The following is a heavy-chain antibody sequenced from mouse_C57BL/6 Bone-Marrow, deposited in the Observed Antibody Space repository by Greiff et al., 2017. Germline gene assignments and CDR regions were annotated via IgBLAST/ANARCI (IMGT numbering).Heavy chain of an antibody. D-gene: IGHD1-1*01. Sequence: EVKLQESGPGLAKPSQTLSLTCSVTGYSITSDYWNWIRKFPGNKLEYMGYISYSGSTYNNPSLKSRISITRDTSKNQYYLQLNSVTTEDTATYYCARDYYGSLWYFDVWGTGTTVTVSS. CDR2: ISYSGST. CDR1: GYSITSDY. CDR3: ARDYYGSLWYFDV. V-gene: IGHV3-8*01. J-gene: IGHJ1*03.